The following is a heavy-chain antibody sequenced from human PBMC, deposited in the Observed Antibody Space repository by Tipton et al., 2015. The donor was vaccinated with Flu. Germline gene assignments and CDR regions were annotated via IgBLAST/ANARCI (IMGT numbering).Heavy chain of an antibody. CDR3: ARADYPWSWFDP. D-gene: IGHD4-11*01. V-gene: IGHV1-2*02. J-gene: IGHJ5*02. CDR1: GYIFTGYY. Sequence: QVQLVQSGAEVKKPGASVKVSCKASGYIFTGYYIHWVRQAPGQGLEWMGWIHPKSGGTNYAQKFQGRVTMTRDTYIRTAYMELSSLRSDDTAVYYCARADYPWSWFDPWGQGTLVTVSS. CDR2: IHPKSGGT.